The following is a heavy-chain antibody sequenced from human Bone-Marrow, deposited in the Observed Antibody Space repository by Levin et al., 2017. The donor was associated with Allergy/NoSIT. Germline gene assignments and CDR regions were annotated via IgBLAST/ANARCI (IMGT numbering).Heavy chain of an antibody. CDR1: GFTFSGYW. CDR3: ARALIVGATSGGDY. D-gene: IGHD1-26*01. V-gene: IGHV3-74*01. Sequence: PGGSLRLSCAASGFTFSGYWMHWVRQAPGKGLVWVSRINSDGSNKNYADSVKGRFTISRDNAKNTLYLQMNSLRAEDTAVYYCARALIVGATSGGDYWGQGILVTVSS. J-gene: IGHJ4*02. CDR2: INSDGSNK.